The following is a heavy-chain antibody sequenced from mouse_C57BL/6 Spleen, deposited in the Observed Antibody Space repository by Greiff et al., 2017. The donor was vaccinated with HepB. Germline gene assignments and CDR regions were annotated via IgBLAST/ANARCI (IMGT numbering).Heavy chain of an antibody. CDR3: ASGIPGSKVSFDY. CDR1: GYAFSSSW. D-gene: IGHD1-1*01. CDR2: IYPGDGDT. Sequence: VQLQQSGPELVKPGASVKISCKASGYAFSSSWMNWVKQRPGKGLEWIGRIYPGDGDTNYNGKFKGKATLTADKSSSTAYMQLSSLTSEESAVYYFASGIPGSKVSFDYWGQGTLVTVSA. J-gene: IGHJ3*01. V-gene: IGHV1-82*01.